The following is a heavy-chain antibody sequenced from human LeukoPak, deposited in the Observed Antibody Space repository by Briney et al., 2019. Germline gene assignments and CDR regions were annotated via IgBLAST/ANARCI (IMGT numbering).Heavy chain of an antibody. Sequence: SETLSLTCTVSGGSISSYYWSWVRQPPGKGLEWIGYIYYSGSTNYNPSLKSRVTISVDTSKNQFSLKLSSMTAADTAVYYCARDLYGGSVRDWGQGTLVTVSS. J-gene: IGHJ4*02. CDR2: IYYSGST. CDR1: GGSISSYY. D-gene: IGHD4-23*01. CDR3: ARDLYGGSVRD. V-gene: IGHV4-59*01.